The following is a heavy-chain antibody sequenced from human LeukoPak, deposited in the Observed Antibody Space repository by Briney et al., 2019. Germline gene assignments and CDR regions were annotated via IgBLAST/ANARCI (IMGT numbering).Heavy chain of an antibody. CDR2: VKKDGNQ. CDR3: ARGPDYGDRFDY. D-gene: IGHD4-17*01. CDR1: GFTFTR. V-gene: IGHV3-7*01. Sequence: GRSLRLSCAASGFTFTRMGWVRQAPGKGLEWVASVKKDGNQYSVDSVKGRFIISRDNARNSLSLQMSSLRVEDTAIYFCARGPDYGDRFDYWGQGTLVTVSS. J-gene: IGHJ4*02.